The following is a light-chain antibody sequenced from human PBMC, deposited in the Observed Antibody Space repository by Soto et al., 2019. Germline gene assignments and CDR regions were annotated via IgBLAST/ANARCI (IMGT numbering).Light chain of an antibody. CDR2: DTS. Sequence: EIALTQSPATLSLSPGERATLSCRASQSVSNYLAWYQQKPGQAPRLLIYDTSNRATGIPVGFSGSGSGTDFTLTISSLEPEDFAVYYCQQRNSWPITFGQGTRLEIK. J-gene: IGKJ5*01. CDR1: QSVSNY. CDR3: QQRNSWPIT. V-gene: IGKV3-11*01.